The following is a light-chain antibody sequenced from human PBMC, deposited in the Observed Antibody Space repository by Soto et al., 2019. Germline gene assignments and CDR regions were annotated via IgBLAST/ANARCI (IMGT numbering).Light chain of an antibody. CDR2: DAS. CDR3: QQYDNLLT. CDR1: QDISNY. J-gene: IGKJ4*01. Sequence: DLQMTQSPSSLSASVGDRVTITCQASQDISNYLNWYQQKPGKAPKLLIYDASNLETGVPSRFSGSGSGTDFTFTISRLQPEDSATYYCQQYDNLLTFGGGTKVEIK. V-gene: IGKV1-33*01.